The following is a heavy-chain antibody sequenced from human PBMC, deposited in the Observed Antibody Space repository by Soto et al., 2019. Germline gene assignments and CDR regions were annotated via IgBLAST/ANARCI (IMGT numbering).Heavy chain of an antibody. CDR3: ARGNSSRWYGPTNWFDP. CDR2: IWYDGSNK. D-gene: IGHD6-13*01. CDR1: GFTFSSYG. V-gene: IGHV3-33*01. J-gene: IGHJ5*02. Sequence: QVQLVESGGGVVQPGRSLRLSCAASGFTFSSYGMHWVRQAPGKGLEWVAVIWYDGSNKYYADSVKGRFTISRDNSKNTLYPQMNSLRAEGTAVYYCARGNSSRWYGPTNWFDPWGQGTLVTVSS.